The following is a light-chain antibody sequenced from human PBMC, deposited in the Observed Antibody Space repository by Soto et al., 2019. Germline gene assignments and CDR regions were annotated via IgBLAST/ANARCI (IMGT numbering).Light chain of an antibody. CDR1: NSNIGRNS. CDR3: AAWDDSLSGYV. V-gene: IGLV1-44*01. J-gene: IGLJ1*01. Sequence: QSVLTQPPSASATPGQRVTISCSGGNSNIGRNSVNWYQQLPGTAPKLLMYSDNQRPSGVPDRFSGSKSGTSASLAISGLQSEDEAEYYCAAWDDSLSGYVFGTGTKLTVL. CDR2: SDN.